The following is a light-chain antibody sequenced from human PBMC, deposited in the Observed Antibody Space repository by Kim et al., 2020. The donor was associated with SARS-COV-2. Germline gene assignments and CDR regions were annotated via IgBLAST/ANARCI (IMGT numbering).Light chain of an antibody. CDR2: SGN. CDR1: KSNIGRNT. J-gene: IGLJ1*01. Sequence: GQRVTRSCSGTKSNIGRNTVNWYQHSPGTAPKLLIYSGNGRPSGVPDRFSGSTSGTSASLAISGLQSEDEADYYCAGWDDSLNGYVFGTGTKVTVL. CDR3: AGWDDSLNGYV. V-gene: IGLV1-44*01.